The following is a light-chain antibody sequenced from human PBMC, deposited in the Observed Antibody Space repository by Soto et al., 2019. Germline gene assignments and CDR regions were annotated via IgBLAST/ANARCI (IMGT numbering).Light chain of an antibody. V-gene: IGKV3-15*01. Sequence: EIVMTQSPATLSVSPGERVTLSCRASESLFGFLAWYQHKPGQAPRLLIYGVSTKATCVPARFSGSGSATDFTLTITSLQSDDSAVYYCQSYNDWPFAFGQGTKLEI. CDR3: QSYNDWPFA. J-gene: IGKJ2*01. CDR1: ESLFGF. CDR2: GVS.